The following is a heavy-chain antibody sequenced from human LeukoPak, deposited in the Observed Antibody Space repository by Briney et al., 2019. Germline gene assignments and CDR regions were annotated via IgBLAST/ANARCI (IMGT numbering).Heavy chain of an antibody. CDR1: GFTFSGFW. V-gene: IGHV3-7*03. Sequence: GSLRLSCAVSGFTFSGFWMSWSRQAPGKGLEWVASINSDGSEGYYADVVKGRFTISRDNAKNSLYLQINSLRAEDTAVYYCARSSYSSSSSVWGQGTMVTVSS. CDR2: INSDGSEG. CDR3: ARSSYSSSSSV. J-gene: IGHJ3*01. D-gene: IGHD6-6*01.